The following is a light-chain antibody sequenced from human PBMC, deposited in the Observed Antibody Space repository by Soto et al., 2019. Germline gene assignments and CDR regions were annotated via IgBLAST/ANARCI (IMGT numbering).Light chain of an antibody. CDR1: QSVSSS. V-gene: IGKV3-11*01. Sequence: EIVLTQSPATLSLSPGERATLSCRASQSVSSSLAWYQQKPGQAPRLLIYDVSKRATGIPARFSGSGSGTDFTLTISSLEPEDFAVYYCQQSSNWPLTFGGGTKVEIK. CDR3: QQSSNWPLT. J-gene: IGKJ4*01. CDR2: DVS.